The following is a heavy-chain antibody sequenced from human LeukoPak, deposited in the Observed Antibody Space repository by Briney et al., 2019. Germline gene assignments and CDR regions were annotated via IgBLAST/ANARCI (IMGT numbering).Heavy chain of an antibody. J-gene: IGHJ3*02. V-gene: IGHV1-18*01. D-gene: IGHD2-15*01. Sequence: ASVKVSCKASGYTFSRYGIIWVRQAPGQGLEWMGWISAYNGNTNYAQKLQGRVTMTTDTSTSTIYMELRSLRSDDTAVYYCASPTGWQLGKATWGXXXIWG. CDR2: ISAYNGNT. CDR1: GYTFSRYG. CDR3: ASPTGWQLGKATWGXXXI.